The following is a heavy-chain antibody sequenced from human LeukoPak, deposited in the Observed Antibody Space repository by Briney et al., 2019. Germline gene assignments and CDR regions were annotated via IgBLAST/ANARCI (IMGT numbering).Heavy chain of an antibody. CDR3: ARAGGYGLIDY. D-gene: IGHD5-18*01. Sequence: PGGSLRLSCAASGFTFSSYAMSWVRQPPGKGLEWIGEINHSGSTNYNPSLKSRVTISVDTSKNQFSLKVGSMTAADTAVYYCARAGGYGLIDYWGQGTMVTVSS. V-gene: IGHV4-34*01. J-gene: IGHJ4*02. CDR1: GFTFSSYA. CDR2: INHSGST.